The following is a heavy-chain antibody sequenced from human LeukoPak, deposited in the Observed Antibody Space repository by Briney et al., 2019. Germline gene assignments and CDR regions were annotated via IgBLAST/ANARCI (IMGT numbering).Heavy chain of an antibody. J-gene: IGHJ6*03. CDR2: VYTSGGT. D-gene: IGHD3-10*01. CDR3: ARGFRGLLGFYHYYYMDV. V-gene: IGHV4-61*02. Sequence: SETLSLTCTVSGGSISSGSYYWSWIRQPAEKGLEWIGRVYTSGGTNYNPSLNSRVTISIDTSKNHFSLKLSSVTAADTAVYYCARGFRGLLGFYHYYYMDVWGKGTTVTISS. CDR1: GGSISSGSYY.